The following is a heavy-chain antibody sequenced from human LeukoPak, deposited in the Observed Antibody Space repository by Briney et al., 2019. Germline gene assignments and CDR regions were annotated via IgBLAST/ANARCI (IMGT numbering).Heavy chain of an antibody. CDR1: GFTFSDYW. CDR3: ARGAPYYEIFIGSSPFDY. J-gene: IGHJ4*02. D-gene: IGHD3-9*01. CDR2: IDRHGTTT. V-gene: IGHV3-74*01. Sequence: GGSLRLSCAASGFTFSDYWIHWVRLTPGKGLVWVSRIDRHGTTTDYADSVKGRFTISRDNAKNTVYLQMNSLRAEDRAVYYCARGAPYYEIFIGSSPFDYWGQGTLVAVSS.